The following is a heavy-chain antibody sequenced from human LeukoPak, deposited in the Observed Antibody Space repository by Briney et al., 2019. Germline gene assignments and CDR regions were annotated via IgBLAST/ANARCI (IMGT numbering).Heavy chain of an antibody. V-gene: IGHV1-8*01. CDR1: GYTFTSYD. Sequence: ASVKVSCKASGYTFTSYDINWVRQATGQGLEWMGWMNPNSGNTGYAQKFQGRVTMTRNTSISTAYMELSSLRSEDTAVYYCGRNIEVVPAAPDYWGQGTLVTVSS. CDR2: MNPNSGNT. D-gene: IGHD2-2*01. CDR3: GRNIEVVPAAPDY. J-gene: IGHJ4*02.